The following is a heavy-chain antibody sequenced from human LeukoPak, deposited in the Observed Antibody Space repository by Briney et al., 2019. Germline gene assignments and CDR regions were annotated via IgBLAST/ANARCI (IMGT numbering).Heavy chain of an antibody. Sequence: PGGSLRLSCAASGFTFSSCWMHWVRQAPGKGLVWVSRINSDGSSTSYADSVKGRFTISRDNAKNTLYLQMNSLRAEDTAVYYCAREGFRSSSWYEHNWGRGTLVTVSS. CDR1: GFTFSSCW. CDR3: AREGFRSSSWYEHN. D-gene: IGHD6-13*01. CDR2: INSDGSST. V-gene: IGHV3-74*01. J-gene: IGHJ4*02.